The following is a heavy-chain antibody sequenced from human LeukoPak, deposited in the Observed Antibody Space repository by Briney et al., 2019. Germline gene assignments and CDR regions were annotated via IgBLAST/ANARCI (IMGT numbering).Heavy chain of an antibody. V-gene: IGHV4-4*02. J-gene: IGHJ4*02. CDR2: IYHSGST. D-gene: IGHD1-26*01. CDR1: GGSISSSNW. Sequence: SETPSLTCAVSGGSISSSNWWSWVRQPPGKGLEWIGEIYHSGSTNYNPSLKSRVTISVDKSKNQFSLKLSSVTAADTAVYYCAREGGIVGATRHFDYWGQGTLVTVSS. CDR3: AREGGIVGATRHFDY.